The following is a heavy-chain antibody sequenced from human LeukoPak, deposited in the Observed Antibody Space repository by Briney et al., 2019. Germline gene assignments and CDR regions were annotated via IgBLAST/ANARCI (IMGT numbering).Heavy chain of an antibody. V-gene: IGHV1-69*13. Sequence: SVKVSCKASGGTFSSYAISWVRQAPGQGLEWMGGIIPIFGTANYAQKFQGRVTITADESTRTAYMELSSLRSEDTAVYYCARDPTPTVRDGDTFDYWGQGTLVTDSS. CDR3: ARDPTPTVRDGDTFDY. J-gene: IGHJ4*02. D-gene: IGHD3-10*02. CDR1: GGTFSSYA. CDR2: IIPIFGTA.